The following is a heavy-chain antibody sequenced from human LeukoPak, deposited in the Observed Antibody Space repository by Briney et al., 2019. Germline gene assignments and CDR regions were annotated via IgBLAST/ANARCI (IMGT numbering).Heavy chain of an antibody. D-gene: IGHD1-1*01. CDR1: GGSFSGYY. Sequence: PSETLSLTCAVYGGSFSGYYWSWIRQPPGKGLEWIGEINHSGSTNYNPSPKSRVTISVDTSKNQFSLKLSSVTAADTAVYYCARAPRGKRGAFDIWGQGTMVTVSS. J-gene: IGHJ3*02. V-gene: IGHV4-34*01. CDR3: ARAPRGKRGAFDI. CDR2: INHSGST.